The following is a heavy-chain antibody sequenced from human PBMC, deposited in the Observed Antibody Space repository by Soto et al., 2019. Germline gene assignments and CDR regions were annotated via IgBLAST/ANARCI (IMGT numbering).Heavy chain of an antibody. Sequence: QVQLQESGPGLVKPSETLSLTCTVSGDSITSYYWSWIRQPPGKGLEWLGYIYYTGSTTYNPSLKSRVTISLDTSKNQFSLKLNSVTPADTAVYYCARHAFGSGFYYGMGVWGQGTTVTVSS. CDR2: IYYTGST. V-gene: IGHV4-59*08. J-gene: IGHJ6*02. CDR1: GDSITSYY. CDR3: ARHAFGSGFYYGMGV. D-gene: IGHD3-10*01.